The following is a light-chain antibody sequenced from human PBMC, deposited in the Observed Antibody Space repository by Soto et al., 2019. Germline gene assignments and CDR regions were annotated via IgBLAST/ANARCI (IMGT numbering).Light chain of an antibody. CDR3: QTWGTGIVI. CDR1: SGHSSFA. J-gene: IGLJ2*01. V-gene: IGLV4-69*01. CDR2: LNSDGSH. Sequence: QLVLTQSPSASASLGASVKLTCTLSSGHSSFAIAWHQQQPEKGPRYLMKLNSDGSHTKGDGIPDRFSGSSSGAERYLTISSLHSEDEAEYYCQTWGTGIVIFGGGTKLTVL.